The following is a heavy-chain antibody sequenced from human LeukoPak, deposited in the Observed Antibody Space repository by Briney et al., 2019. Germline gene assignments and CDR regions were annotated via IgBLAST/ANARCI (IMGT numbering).Heavy chain of an antibody. D-gene: IGHD2/OR15-2a*01. CDR2: IIPILGIA. CDR1: GGTFSSYA. J-gene: IGHJ4*02. V-gene: IGHV1-69*04. CDR3: ARDLWAPDEPFDY. Sequence: SVTVSCKASGGTFSSYAISWVRQAPGQGLEWMRRIIPILGIANYAQKFQGRVTITADKSTSTAYMELSSLRSEDTAVYYCARDLWAPDEPFDYWGQGTLVTVSS.